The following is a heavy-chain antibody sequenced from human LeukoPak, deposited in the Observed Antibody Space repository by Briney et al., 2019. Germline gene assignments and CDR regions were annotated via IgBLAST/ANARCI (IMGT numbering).Heavy chain of an antibody. CDR3: ARDPLWFGELLDY. Sequence: ASVKVSFKASGYTFTGYYMRWVRQAPGQGLEWMGWINPNSGGTNYAQKFQGRVTMTRDTSISTAYMELSRLRSDDTAVYYCARDPLWFGELLDYWGQGTLVTVSS. CDR2: INPNSGGT. CDR1: GYTFTGYY. V-gene: IGHV1-2*02. J-gene: IGHJ4*02. D-gene: IGHD3-10*01.